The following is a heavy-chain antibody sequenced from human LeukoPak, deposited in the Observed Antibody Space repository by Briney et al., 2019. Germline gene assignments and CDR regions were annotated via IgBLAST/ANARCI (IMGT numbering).Heavy chain of an antibody. CDR2: IYHSGST. D-gene: IGHD3-22*01. CDR3: ARAKLILRVGLDPPVY. J-gene: IGHJ4*02. V-gene: IGHV4-38-2*02. CDR1: GYSISSGYY. Sequence: KPSETLSLTCTVSGYSISSGYYWGWIRQPPGKGLEWIGSIYHSGSTYYNPSLKSRVTISVDTSKNQFSLKLSSVTAADTAVYYCARAKLILRVGLDPPVYWGQGTLVTVSS.